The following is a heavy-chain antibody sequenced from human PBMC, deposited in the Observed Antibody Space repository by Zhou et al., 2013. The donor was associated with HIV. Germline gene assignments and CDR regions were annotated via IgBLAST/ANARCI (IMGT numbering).Heavy chain of an antibody. V-gene: IGHV1-69*12. CDR1: GGTFTSSA. J-gene: IGHJ4*02. CDR2: IVPIFDAT. D-gene: IGHD3-10*01. CDR3: ARCDYGSGRNPFLLSFLYQ. Sequence: QVQLMQSGAEVKKPGSSVRVSCKASGGTFTSSAISWVRQAPGQGLEWMGGIVPIFDATHYAQKFQDRITITADESTSTAYMELSDLRSEDTAIYFCARCDYGSGRNPFLLSFLYQWGQGTLVTVSS.